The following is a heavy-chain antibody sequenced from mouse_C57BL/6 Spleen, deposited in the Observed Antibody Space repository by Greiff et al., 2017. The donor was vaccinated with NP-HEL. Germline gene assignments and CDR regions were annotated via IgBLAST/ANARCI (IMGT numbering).Heavy chain of an antibody. CDR2: ISSGGDYI. D-gene: IGHD2-1*01. Sequence: EVMLVESGEGLVKPGGSLKLSCAASGFTFSSYAMSWVRQTPEKRLEWVAYISSGGDYIYYADTVKGRFTISRDNARNTLYLQMSSLKSEDTAMYYCTSYGNYVDYAMDYWGQGTSVTVSS. J-gene: IGHJ4*01. CDR3: TSYGNYVDYAMDY. CDR1: GFTFSSYA. V-gene: IGHV5-9-1*02.